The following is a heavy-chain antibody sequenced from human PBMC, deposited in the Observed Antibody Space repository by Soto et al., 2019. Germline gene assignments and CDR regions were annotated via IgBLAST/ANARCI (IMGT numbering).Heavy chain of an antibody. J-gene: IGHJ4*02. Sequence: SETLSLTCTVSGDSIGTTHSYWAWIRQSPGKGLEWIGNIHYSGSTYYMPSLRSRVTLSVDTSKNQFSLRLTSVTAEDTAVYYCARHEGNGDVWPLDYWGQGILVTVSS. D-gene: IGHD2-8*01. CDR1: GDSIGTTHSY. V-gene: IGHV4-39*01. CDR3: ARHEGNGDVWPLDY. CDR2: IHYSGST.